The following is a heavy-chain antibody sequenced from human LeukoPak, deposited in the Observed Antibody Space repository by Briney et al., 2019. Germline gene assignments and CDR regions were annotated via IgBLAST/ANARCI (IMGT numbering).Heavy chain of an antibody. CDR2: IWYGGSNK. V-gene: IGHV3-33*06. J-gene: IGHJ4*02. Sequence: GGSLRLSCATSGFTFSSYGMHWVRQAPGKGLEWVAVIWYGGSNKYYADSVKGRFTISRDNSKNTVYLQMNSLRAEDTAVYYCAKTTTGYSSGRFPGWPVDYWGQGTLVTVSS. D-gene: IGHD6-19*01. CDR1: GFTFSSYG. CDR3: AKTTTGYSSGRFPGWPVDY.